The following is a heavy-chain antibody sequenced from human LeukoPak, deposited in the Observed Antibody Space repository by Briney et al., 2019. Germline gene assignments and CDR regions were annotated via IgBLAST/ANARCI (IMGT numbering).Heavy chain of an antibody. J-gene: IGHJ6*02. V-gene: IGHV1-18*01. CDR1: GYTFTSYG. CDR3: ARVGSGWIYYYYYYGMDV. D-gene: IGHD6-19*01. CDR2: ISAYNGNT. Sequence: ASVKVSCKASGYTFTSYGISWVRQAPGQGLEWMGWISAYNGNTNYAQKLQGRVTMTTDTSTSTAYMELRSLRSDDTAVYYCARVGSGWIYYYYYYGMDVWGQGTTVTVSS.